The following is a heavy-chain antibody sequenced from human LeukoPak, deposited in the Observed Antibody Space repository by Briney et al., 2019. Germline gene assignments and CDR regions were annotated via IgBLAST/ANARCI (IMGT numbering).Heavy chain of an antibody. V-gene: IGHV4-30-4*01. D-gene: IGHD4-17*01. CDR1: GGSISSGDYY. CDR2: IYYRGST. J-gene: IGHJ4*02. Sequence: SQTLSLTCTVSGGSISSGDYYWSWIRQPPGKGLEWIGYIYYRGSTYYNPSLKSRVTISVDTSKNQFSLKLSSVTAADTAVYYCASETPYGDYTYYFDYWGQGTLVTVSS. CDR3: ASETPYGDYTYYFDY.